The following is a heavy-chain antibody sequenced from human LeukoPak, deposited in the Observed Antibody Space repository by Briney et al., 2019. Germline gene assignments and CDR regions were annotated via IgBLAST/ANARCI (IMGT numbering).Heavy chain of an antibody. CDR2: LNSDGSST. CDR1: GFTFSNYW. Sequence: GGSLRLSCAASGFTFSNYWMHWVRQAPGKGLVWVSRLNSDGSSTNYADSVKGRFTISRDNSQNTVSLQLNNLRIEDTALYYCAKTSLSDPSGHYYYMDVWGKGTTVTVSS. V-gene: IGHV3-74*01. CDR3: AKTSLSDPSGHYYYMDV. J-gene: IGHJ6*03. D-gene: IGHD3-3*01.